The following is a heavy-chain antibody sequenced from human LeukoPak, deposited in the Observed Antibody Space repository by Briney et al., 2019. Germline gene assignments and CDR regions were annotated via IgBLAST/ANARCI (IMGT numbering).Heavy chain of an antibody. Sequence: SVKVSCKAPGGTFSSYAISWVRQARGQGLEWMGGIIPIFGTANYAQKFQGRVTITADESTSTAYMELSSLRSEDTAVYYCARVPGGAARYYYYYMDVWGKGTTVTVSS. CDR2: IIPIFGTA. V-gene: IGHV1-69*13. D-gene: IGHD2-21*01. J-gene: IGHJ6*03. CDR3: ARVPGGAARYYYYYMDV. CDR1: GGTFSSYA.